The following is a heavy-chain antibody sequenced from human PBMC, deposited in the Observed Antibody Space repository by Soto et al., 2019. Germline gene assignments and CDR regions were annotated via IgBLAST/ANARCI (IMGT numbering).Heavy chain of an antibody. J-gene: IGHJ4*02. CDR3: ARDHHRYSGYDYVDY. CDR2: ISASSSYT. CDR1: GFTFSDYY. D-gene: IGHD5-12*01. Sequence: GGSLRLSCAASGFTFSDYYMSWIRQAPGKGLEWVSYISASSSYTNYADSVKGRFTISRDNAKNSLYLQMNSLRAEDTAVYYCARDHHRYSGYDYVDYWGQGTLVTVSS. V-gene: IGHV3-11*05.